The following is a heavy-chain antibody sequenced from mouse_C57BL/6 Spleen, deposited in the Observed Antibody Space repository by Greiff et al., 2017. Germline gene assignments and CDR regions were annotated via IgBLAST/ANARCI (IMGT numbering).Heavy chain of an antibody. V-gene: IGHV14-3*01. D-gene: IGHD1-1*01. J-gene: IGHJ2*01. CDR2: IDPANGNT. CDR1: GFTIKNTY. Sequence: EVKVVESVAELVRPGASVKLSCTASGFTIKNTYMHWVKQRPEQGLEWIGRIDPANGNTKYAPKFQGKATLTADTSSNTAYLQLSSLTSEDSAIYYCAREYYGSSYEDFDYWGQGTTLTVAS. CDR3: AREYYGSSYEDFDY.